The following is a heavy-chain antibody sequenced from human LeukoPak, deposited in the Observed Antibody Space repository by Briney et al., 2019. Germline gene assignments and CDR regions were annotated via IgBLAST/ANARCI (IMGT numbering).Heavy chain of an antibody. J-gene: IGHJ4*02. V-gene: IGHV3-66*01. CDR2: IYSGGST. CDR3: AREYCSGGSCYTDY. Sequence: GGSLRLSCAASGFTVSSNYMSWVRQALGKGLEWVSVIYSGGSTYYSDSVKGRFTISRDNSKNTLYLQMNSLRAEDTAVYYCAREYCSGGSCYTDYWGQGTLVTDSS. CDR1: GFTVSSNY. D-gene: IGHD2-15*01.